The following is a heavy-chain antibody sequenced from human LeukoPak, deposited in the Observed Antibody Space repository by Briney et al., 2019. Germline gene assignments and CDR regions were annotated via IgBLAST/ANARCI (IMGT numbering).Heavy chain of an antibody. CDR1: RFTFTTYA. J-gene: IGHJ4*03. CDR2: ISNSGDNT. CDR3: AKSHSVGYRGYFDS. V-gene: IGHV3-23*01. Sequence: GGSLRLSCAASRFTFTTYAMSWVRRAPGKGLEWLSTISNSGDNTYYADSVKGRFTISRDNSKNTLSLQMNSLRADDTAVYYCAKSHSVGYRGYFDSWGQGTMVTVSS. D-gene: IGHD5-18*01.